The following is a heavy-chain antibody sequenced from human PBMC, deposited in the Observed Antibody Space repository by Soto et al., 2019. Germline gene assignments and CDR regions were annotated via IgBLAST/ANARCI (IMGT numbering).Heavy chain of an antibody. CDR2: ISGSGATT. CDR3: AKLRYFDWSSYNWFEY. V-gene: IGHV3-23*01. J-gene: IGHJ5*01. Sequence: PGGSLRLSCAASGFTFSSYAMTWVRQAPGKGLEWVSGISGSGATTSYADSVKGRFTVSRDNSKNTLNLQMNSLRVEDTAVYYCAKLRYFDWSSYNWFEYWGQGT. CDR1: GFTFSSYA. D-gene: IGHD3-9*01.